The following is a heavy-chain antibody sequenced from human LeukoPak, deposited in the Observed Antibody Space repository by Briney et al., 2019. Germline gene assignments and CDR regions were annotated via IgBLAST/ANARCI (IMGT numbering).Heavy chain of an antibody. J-gene: IGHJ6*03. CDR3: ASIMVRGTGRDYYMDV. D-gene: IGHD3-10*01. CDR1: GGSINSSSYY. Sequence: SETLSLTCTVSGGSINSSSYYWGWIRQPPGKGLEWIGRIYTSGSTNYNPSLKSRVTISVDTSKNQFSLKLSSVTAADTAVYYCASIMVRGTGRDYYMDVWGKGTTVTISS. CDR2: IYTSGST. V-gene: IGHV4-61*02.